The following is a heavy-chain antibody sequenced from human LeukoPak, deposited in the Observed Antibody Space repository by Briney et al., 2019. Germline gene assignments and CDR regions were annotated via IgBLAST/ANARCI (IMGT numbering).Heavy chain of an antibody. CDR3: TRDPDCRGGSCHSSYFDY. D-gene: IGHD2-15*01. Sequence: GGSLRLSCTASGFTFGDYAMSWFRQAPGKGLEWVGFIRSKAYGGTTEYAASVKGRFTISRDDAKSIAQLQMNSLKTEDTAVYYCTRDPDCRGGSCHSSYFDYWGQGTLVTVSS. J-gene: IGHJ4*02. V-gene: IGHV3-49*03. CDR2: IRSKAYGGTT. CDR1: GFTFGDYA.